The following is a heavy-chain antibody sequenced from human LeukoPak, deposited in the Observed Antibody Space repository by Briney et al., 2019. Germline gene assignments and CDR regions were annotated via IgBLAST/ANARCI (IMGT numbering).Heavy chain of an antibody. CDR3: ARTASGYFYWDFDY. Sequence: PSETLSLTCTVSGGSISSTNYYWGWIRQPPGMGLEWIGSIYYSGSTYYNPSLKSRVTISVDTSKNQFSLKLGSVTAADTAVYYCARTASGYFYWDFDYWGLGTLVTVSS. V-gene: IGHV4-39*01. CDR1: GGSISSTNYY. D-gene: IGHD3-22*01. CDR2: IYYSGST. J-gene: IGHJ4*02.